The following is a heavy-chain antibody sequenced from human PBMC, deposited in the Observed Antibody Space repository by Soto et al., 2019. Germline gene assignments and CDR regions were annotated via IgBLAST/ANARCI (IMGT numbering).Heavy chain of an antibody. D-gene: IGHD5-12*01. CDR1: GGSFSGYY. CDR3: ARGPRRDGYNSDY. V-gene: IGHV4-34*01. Sequence: TSETLSLTCAFYGGSFSGYYWSWIRQPPGKGLEWIGEINHSGSTNYNPSLKSRVTISVDTSKNQFSLKLSSVTAADTAVYYCARGPRRDGYNSDYWGQGTLVTVSS. CDR2: INHSGST. J-gene: IGHJ4*02.